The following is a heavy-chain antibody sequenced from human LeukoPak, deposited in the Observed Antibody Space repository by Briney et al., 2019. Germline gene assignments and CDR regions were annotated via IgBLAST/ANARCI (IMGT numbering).Heavy chain of an antibody. CDR3: ARAGTSGGLCDY. J-gene: IGHJ4*02. CDR1: GGSISSYF. Sequence: SETLSLTCTVSGGSISSYFWSWIRQPAGKGLEWIGRIYTSGSAKYNPSLQSRVTMSLDTSKNQLSLKLGSVTAADTAVYYCARAGTSGGLCDYWGQGTLVTVSS. V-gene: IGHV4-4*07. CDR2: IYTSGSA. D-gene: IGHD1-14*01.